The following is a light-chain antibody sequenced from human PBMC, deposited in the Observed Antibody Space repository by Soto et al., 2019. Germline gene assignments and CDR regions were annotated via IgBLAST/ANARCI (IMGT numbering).Light chain of an antibody. J-gene: IGKJ2*01. Sequence: EIVLTQSPGTLSLSPGERATLSCRARQSVSSSYLAWYQQKPGQAPRLLIYGASSRATGIPDRFSGSGSGADFTLTISRLEPEDFAVYYCHQYGSSPYTFGQGTKLEIK. CDR3: HQYGSSPYT. CDR1: QSVSSSY. CDR2: GAS. V-gene: IGKV3-20*01.